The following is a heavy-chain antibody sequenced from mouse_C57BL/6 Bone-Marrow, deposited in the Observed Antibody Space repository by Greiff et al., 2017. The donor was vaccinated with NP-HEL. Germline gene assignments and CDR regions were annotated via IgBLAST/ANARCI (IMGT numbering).Heavy chain of an antibody. Sequence: QVQLQQSGAELVKPGASVKISCKASGYAFSSYWMNWVKQRPGKGLEWIGQIYPGDGDTNYNGKFKGKATLTADKSSSTAYMQLSSLTSEDSAVYFCARSNYYDSGRFAYWGQGTLVTVTA. CDR3: ARSNYYDSGRFAY. D-gene: IGHD1-1*01. CDR2: IYPGDGDT. J-gene: IGHJ3*01. CDR1: GYAFSSYW. V-gene: IGHV1-80*01.